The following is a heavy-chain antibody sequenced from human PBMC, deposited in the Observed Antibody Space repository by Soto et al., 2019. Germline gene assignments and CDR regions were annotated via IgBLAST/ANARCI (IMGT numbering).Heavy chain of an antibody. CDR1: GGSVSSGSYY. V-gene: IGHV4-61*01. D-gene: IGHD3-22*01. Sequence: SETLSLTCTVSGGSVSSGSYYWSWIRQPPGKGLEWIGYIYYSGSTNYNPSLKSRVTISVDTSKNQFSLKLSSVTAADTAVYYCAREAYYYDSSALYYFDYWGQGTLVTVSS. CDR2: IYYSGST. J-gene: IGHJ4*02. CDR3: AREAYYYDSSALYYFDY.